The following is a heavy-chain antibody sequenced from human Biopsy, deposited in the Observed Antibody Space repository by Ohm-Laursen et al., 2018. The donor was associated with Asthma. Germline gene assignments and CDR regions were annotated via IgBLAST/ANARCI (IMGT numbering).Heavy chain of an antibody. Sequence: TLSLTCAVYGGSFSSNYWSWIRQTPGKGLEWLGGTHHSGYNNYNPPLSRRLTLSVDTSKNQFSLRLTSVTAADTAVYYCARGSSSRLSQWELLVSGGKRAHSYYGMDVWGQGTTVTVSS. J-gene: IGHJ6*02. CDR2: THHSGYN. V-gene: IGHV4-34*01. CDR3: ARGSSSRLSQWELLVSGGKRAHSYYGMDV. D-gene: IGHD1-26*01. CDR1: GGSFSSNY.